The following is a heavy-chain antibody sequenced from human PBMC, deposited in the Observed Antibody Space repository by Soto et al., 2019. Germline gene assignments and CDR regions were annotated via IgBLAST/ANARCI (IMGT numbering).Heavy chain of an antibody. CDR1: GFTFSSYV. CDR3: AKEESGGLRH. V-gene: IGHV3-30*18. Sequence: QVQLVESGGGVVQPGRSLRLSCAASGFTFSSYVMHWVRQAPGKGLEWVAVISYDGSNKYYADSVKGRFTISRDNSKNTLYLQMNSLRAEDTAVYDCAKEESGGLRHWGQGTLVTVSS. J-gene: IGHJ1*01. CDR2: ISYDGSNK. D-gene: IGHD3-10*01.